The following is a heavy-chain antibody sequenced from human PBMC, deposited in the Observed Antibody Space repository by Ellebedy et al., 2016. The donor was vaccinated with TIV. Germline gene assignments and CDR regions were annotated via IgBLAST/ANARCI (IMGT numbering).Heavy chain of an antibody. J-gene: IGHJ4*02. D-gene: IGHD3-9*01. Sequence: GESLKISCAASGFSFSTYGMHWVRQAPGQVLDWVPVRWYDGFNKDYADSVKGRFTISRDNSKSTLSLEMKILRVEDTAVYYCAREQSPYYEILTGSFDYWGQGALVTVSS. CDR2: RWYDGFNK. CDR3: AREQSPYYEILTGSFDY. CDR1: GFSFSTYG. V-gene: IGHV3-33*01.